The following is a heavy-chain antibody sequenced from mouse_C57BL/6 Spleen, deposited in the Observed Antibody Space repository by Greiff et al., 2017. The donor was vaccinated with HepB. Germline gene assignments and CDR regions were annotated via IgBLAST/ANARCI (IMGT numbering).Heavy chain of an antibody. CDR2: IYPGDGDT. CDR1: GYAFSSYW. D-gene: IGHD1-1*01. J-gene: IGHJ1*03. CDR3: ARQGGSSYRWYFDV. V-gene: IGHV1-80*01. Sequence: VQLQQSGAELVKPGASVKISCKVSGYAFSSYWMNWVKQRPGKGLEWIGQIYPGDGDTNYNGKFKGKATLTADKSSSTAYMQLSSLTSEDSAVYFCARQGGSSYRWYFDVWGTGTTVTVSS.